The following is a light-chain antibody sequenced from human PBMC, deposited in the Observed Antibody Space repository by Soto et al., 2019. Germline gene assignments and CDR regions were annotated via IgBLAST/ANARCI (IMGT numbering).Light chain of an antibody. CDR3: QQHNNWPWT. J-gene: IGKJ1*01. CDR2: GTS. CDR1: QSVSGN. V-gene: IGKV3-15*01. Sequence: EIVMTQSPDTLSVSPGERATLSCRASQSVSGNLAWYQQKPGQAPRLLIYGTSTRATGIPARFSGSGSGTEFTLTISSLQSEDFALYYCQQHNNWPWTFVQGTKMEIK.